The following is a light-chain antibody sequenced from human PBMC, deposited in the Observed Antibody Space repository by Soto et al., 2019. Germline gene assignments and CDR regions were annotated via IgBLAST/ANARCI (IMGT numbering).Light chain of an antibody. J-gene: IGKJ2*01. CDR3: QHSYSSPT. V-gene: IGKV1-39*01. CDR2: AAS. CDR1: QNIFTY. Sequence: DIQMTQSPSSLSASVGDRVTITCRASQNIFTYLIWYQQRPGKAPNLLIYAASNLQSGVPSRFSGSGSGTDFTLTISSLQPEDFATYYYQHSYSSPTFGQGTKLEIK.